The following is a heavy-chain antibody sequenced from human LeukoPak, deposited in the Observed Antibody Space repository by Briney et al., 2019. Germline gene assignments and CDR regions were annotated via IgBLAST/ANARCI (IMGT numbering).Heavy chain of an antibody. V-gene: IGHV3-30*02. CDR3: AKEHCSGGSCYSHIDY. CDR2: IRYDGSNK. J-gene: IGHJ4*02. D-gene: IGHD2-15*01. Sequence: PGGSLRLSCAASGFTFSYYGMHWVRQAPGKGLEWVAFIRYDGSNKYYVDSVKGRFTISRDNSKNTLYLQMNSLRTEDTAVYYCAKEHCSGGSCYSHIDYRGQGTLVTVSS. CDR1: GFTFSYYG.